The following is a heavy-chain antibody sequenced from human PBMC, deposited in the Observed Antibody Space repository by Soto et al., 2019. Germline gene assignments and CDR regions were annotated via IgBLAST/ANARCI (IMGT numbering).Heavy chain of an antibody. CDR1: GFTFSSYA. D-gene: IGHD2-2*01. CDR3: AKGYCSFPSCYYFEY. J-gene: IGHJ4*02. Sequence: EVQLLESGGGLVQPGGSLRLSCAASGFTFSSYAMSWVRQGPGKGLEWVSSISGNGGSTYYADSVKGRFTISRDNSKNTLYLQMSSLRAEDTAVYYCAKGYCSFPSCYYFEYWGQGALVTLSS. V-gene: IGHV3-23*01. CDR2: ISGNGGST.